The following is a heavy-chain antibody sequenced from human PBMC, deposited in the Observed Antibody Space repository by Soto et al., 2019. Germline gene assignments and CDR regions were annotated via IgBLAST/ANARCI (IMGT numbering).Heavy chain of an antibody. CDR1: GGSINTYY. V-gene: IGHV4-34*01. CDR3: ARTGRRGRASDY. Sequence: SETLSLTCAVSGGSINTYYWSWIRQPPGKGLEWIGEINHSGSTNYNPSLKSRVTISVDTSKNQFSLKLSSVTAADTAVYYCARTGRRGRASDYWGQGTLVTVSS. CDR2: INHSGST. D-gene: IGHD3-10*01. J-gene: IGHJ4*02.